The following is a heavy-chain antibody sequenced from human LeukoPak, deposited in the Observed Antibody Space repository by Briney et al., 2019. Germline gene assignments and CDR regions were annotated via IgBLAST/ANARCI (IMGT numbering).Heavy chain of an antibody. V-gene: IGHV4-59*01. Sequence: GSLRLSCAASGFTFSSYGMSWVRQAPGKGLEWIGYIYYSGSTNYNPSLKSRVTISVDTSKNQFSLKLSSVTAADTAVYYCARAGYYYYYMDVWGKGTTVTISS. CDR3: ARAGYYYYYMDV. J-gene: IGHJ6*03. CDR1: GFTFSSYG. CDR2: IYYSGST.